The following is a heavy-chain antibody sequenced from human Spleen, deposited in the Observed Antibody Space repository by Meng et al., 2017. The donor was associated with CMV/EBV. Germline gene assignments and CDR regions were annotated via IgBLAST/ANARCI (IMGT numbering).Heavy chain of an antibody. CDR3: SKDSLYAISGVVTLGY. D-gene: IGHD3-3*01. CDR2: MSGSGGST. CDR1: GLTFSSYA. V-gene: IGHV3-23*01. Sequence: GGSLRLSCAASGLTFSSYAKSWVRQGPGKGLEWVSVMSGSGGSTYFADSVKGRFTISRDNSKNTLSLQMNSLRAEDTAVYYCSKDSLYAISGVVTLGYWGQGTLVTVSS. J-gene: IGHJ4*02.